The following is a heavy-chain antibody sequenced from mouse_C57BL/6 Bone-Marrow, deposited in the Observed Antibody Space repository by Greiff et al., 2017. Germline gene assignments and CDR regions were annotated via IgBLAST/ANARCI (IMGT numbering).Heavy chain of an antibody. CDR2: MDPNRGGT. Sequence: QVQLQQPGAELVKPGASVKLSCKASGYTFTSYWMHWVKQRPGRGLEWIGRMDPNRGGTKYNEKFKSKATLTVDKPSSTAYMQLSSLTSEDSAVYYCARDYYGSSYWYFDVWGTGTTVTVSS. V-gene: IGHV1-72*01. J-gene: IGHJ1*03. CDR1: GYTFTSYW. D-gene: IGHD1-1*01. CDR3: ARDYYGSSYWYFDV.